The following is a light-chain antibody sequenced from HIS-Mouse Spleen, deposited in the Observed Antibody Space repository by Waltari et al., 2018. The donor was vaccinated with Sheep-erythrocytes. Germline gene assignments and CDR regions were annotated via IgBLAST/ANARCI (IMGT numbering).Light chain of an antibody. V-gene: IGKV1-39*01. Sequence: DIQMTQSPSSLSASVGERVTIPCRASQSISSYLNWYQQKPWKAPKLLIYAASSLQSGVPSRFSGSGSGTDFTLTISSLQPEDFATYYCQQSYSTPQFTFGPGTKVDIK. CDR2: AAS. CDR3: QQSYSTPQFT. J-gene: IGKJ3*01. CDR1: QSISSY.